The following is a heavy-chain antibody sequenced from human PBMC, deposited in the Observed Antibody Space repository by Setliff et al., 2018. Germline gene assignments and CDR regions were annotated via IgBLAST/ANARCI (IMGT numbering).Heavy chain of an antibody. D-gene: IGHD5-12*01. Sequence: GESLKISCAVSGFTFSGPAVHWVRQASGKGLGRVGRIRSKAFSYATRYTESMKGRFTISRDDSKNTAYLQMDSLNTEDTAVYYCIVAGNYFDYWGQGTLVTVSS. CDR1: GFTFSGPA. CDR3: IVAGNYFDY. V-gene: IGHV3-73*01. CDR2: IRSKAFSYAT. J-gene: IGHJ4*02.